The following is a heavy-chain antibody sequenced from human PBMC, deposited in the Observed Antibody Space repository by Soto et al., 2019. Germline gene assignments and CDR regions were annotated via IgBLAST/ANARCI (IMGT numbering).Heavy chain of an antibody. CDR3: ASLHGRYCSGGSCYTTRNGMDV. Sequence: GGSLRLSCAASGFTFSSYGMHWVRQAPGKGLEWVAVIWYDGSNKYYADSVKGRFTISRDNSKNTLYLQMNSLRAEDTAVYYCASLHGRYCSGGSCYTTRNGMDVWGQGTTVTVSS. V-gene: IGHV3-33*01. CDR2: IWYDGSNK. CDR1: GFTFSSYG. D-gene: IGHD2-15*01. J-gene: IGHJ6*02.